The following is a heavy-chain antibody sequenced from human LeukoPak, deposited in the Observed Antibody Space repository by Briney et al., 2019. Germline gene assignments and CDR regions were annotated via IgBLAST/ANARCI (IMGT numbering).Heavy chain of an antibody. J-gene: IGHJ4*02. D-gene: IGHD2-15*01. V-gene: IGHV4-59*01. Sequence: SETLSLTCTVSGGSISSYYWSWIRQPPGKGLEWIGYIYYSGSTNYNTSLKSRFTISVDTSKNQFALKLSSVTAADTAVYYCARDNNCSGGSCYLFDYWGQGTLVTVSS. CDR3: ARDNNCSGGSCYLFDY. CDR1: GGSISSYY. CDR2: IYYSGST.